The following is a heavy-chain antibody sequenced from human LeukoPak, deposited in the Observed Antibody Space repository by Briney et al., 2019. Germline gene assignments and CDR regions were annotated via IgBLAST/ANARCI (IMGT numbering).Heavy chain of an antibody. CDR2: ISSSGSTI. Sequence: GGALRLSCASSGFTFIDYYMSWIRQAPWKGREGVSYISSSGSTIYYADSVKGGFTISRDNAKNSLYLQMNSLRAEDTAVYYCERVLHGSGSRDYCGMDVWGQGTTVTVSS. D-gene: IGHD3-10*01. CDR1: GFTFIDYY. J-gene: IGHJ6*02. V-gene: IGHV3-11*01. CDR3: ERVLHGSGSRDYCGMDV.